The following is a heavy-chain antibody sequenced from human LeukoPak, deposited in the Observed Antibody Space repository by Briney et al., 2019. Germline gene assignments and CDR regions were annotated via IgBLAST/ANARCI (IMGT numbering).Heavy chain of an antibody. CDR1: GGSFSGYY. J-gene: IGHJ4*02. CDR2: INHSGST. Sequence: PSETLSLTCAVYGGSFSGYYWSWIRQPPGKGLEWIGEINHSGSTNYNPSLKSRVTISVDTSKNQFSLKLSSVTAADTAVYYCARYPITNSGSRSGFVDYWGQGTLVTVSS. D-gene: IGHD1-26*01. CDR3: ARYPITNSGSRSGFVDY. V-gene: IGHV4-34*01.